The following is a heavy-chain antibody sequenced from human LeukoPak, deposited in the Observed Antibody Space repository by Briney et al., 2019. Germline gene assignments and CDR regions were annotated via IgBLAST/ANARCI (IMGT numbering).Heavy chain of an antibody. Sequence: ASVKVSCKASGYTFTSYAMHWVRQAPGQRLEWMGWINAGNGNTKYSQKFQGRVTITRDTSASTAFMEVRSLRSDDTAMYYCARGDFISSRDYLFFFDYWGQGSLVTVSS. J-gene: IGHJ4*01. CDR2: INAGNGNT. CDR3: ARGDFISSRDYLFFFDY. V-gene: IGHV1-3*01. CDR1: GYTFTSYA. D-gene: IGHD3-16*01.